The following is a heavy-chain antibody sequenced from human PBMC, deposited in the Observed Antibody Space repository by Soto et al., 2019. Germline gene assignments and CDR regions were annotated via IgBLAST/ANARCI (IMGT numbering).Heavy chain of an antibody. CDR2: ISRNGGST. V-gene: IGHV3-23*01. CDR3: AKNITNDN. D-gene: IGHD1-20*01. J-gene: IGHJ4*02. CDR1: GFTFSSYA. Sequence: EVQLLESGGGLVQPGGSLRLSCAASGFTFSSYAMSWVRQAPGKGLEWVSVISRNGGSTYYAEPVKGRFTISRDNSKKSPHLQMNSLRVEDTAIYYCAKNITNDNWGQGTLVTVSP.